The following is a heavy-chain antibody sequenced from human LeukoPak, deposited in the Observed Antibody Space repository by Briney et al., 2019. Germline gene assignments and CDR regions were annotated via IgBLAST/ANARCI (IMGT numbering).Heavy chain of an antibody. CDR3: ARDLHRVVVRGVPHYYYYMDV. V-gene: IGHV1-18*01. D-gene: IGHD3-10*01. Sequence: ASVKVSFKASGYTFTSYGISWVRQAPGQGLEWMGWISTYNGNTNYAQKLQGRVTMTIDTSTSTAYMELKSLRSDDTAVYYCARDLHRVVVRGVPHYYYYMDVWGKGTTVTISS. CDR1: GYTFTSYG. J-gene: IGHJ6*03. CDR2: ISTYNGNT.